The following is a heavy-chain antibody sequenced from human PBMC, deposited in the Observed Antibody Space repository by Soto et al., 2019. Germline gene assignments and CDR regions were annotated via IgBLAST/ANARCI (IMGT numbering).Heavy chain of an antibody. J-gene: IGHJ6*02. Sequence: SETLSLTCTGSGGSISSYYWSWIRQPPGKGLEWIGYIYYSGSTNYNPSLKSRVTISVDTSKNQFSLKLSSVTAADTAVYYCARDRYGDYYYYGMDVWGQGTTVT. CDR1: GGSISSYY. D-gene: IGHD4-17*01. CDR2: IYYSGST. CDR3: ARDRYGDYYYYGMDV. V-gene: IGHV4-59*01.